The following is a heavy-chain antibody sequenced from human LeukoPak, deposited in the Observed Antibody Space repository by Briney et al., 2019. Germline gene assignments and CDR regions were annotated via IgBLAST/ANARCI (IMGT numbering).Heavy chain of an antibody. J-gene: IGHJ4*02. Sequence: SETLSLTCTVSGGSISSGGYYWSWIRQHPGKGLEWIGYIYYSGSTYYNPSLKSRVTISVDTSKNQFSLKLSSVTAADTAVYYCARVLYYYDSSGYYSFDYWGQGTLVTVSS. CDR1: GGSISSGGYY. CDR3: ARVLYYYDSSGYYSFDY. CDR2: IYYSGST. D-gene: IGHD3-22*01. V-gene: IGHV4-31*03.